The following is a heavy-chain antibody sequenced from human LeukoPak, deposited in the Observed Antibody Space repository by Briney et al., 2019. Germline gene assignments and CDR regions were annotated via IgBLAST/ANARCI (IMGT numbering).Heavy chain of an antibody. D-gene: IGHD6-19*01. V-gene: IGHV1-8*01. CDR3: ARAVWLAPFDY. CDR2: MNPNSGNA. J-gene: IGHJ4*02. Sequence: ASVKVSCKASGYTFTSYDINWVRQATGQGLEWMGWMNPNSGNAGYAQKFKGRVTMNRNTSISTAYMELSSLRSEDTAVYYCARAVWLAPFDYWGQGTLATVSS. CDR1: GYTFTSYD.